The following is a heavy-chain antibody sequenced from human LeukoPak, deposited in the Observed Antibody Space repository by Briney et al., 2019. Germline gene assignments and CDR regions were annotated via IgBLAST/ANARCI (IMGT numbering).Heavy chain of an antibody. J-gene: IGHJ6*02. CDR1: GGSISRSDYY. D-gene: IGHD2-21*02. CDR2: IYYSRST. Sequence: SETLSLTCTVSGGSISRSDYYWAWIRQPPGKGLEWIGSIYYSRSTYYYPSLKSRVTISVDTSKNQFSLKLSSVTAADTAVYYCARYVSTSSCGADCYSGGLDVWGQGTTVTVSS. CDR3: ARYVSTSSCGADCYSGGLDV. V-gene: IGHV4-39*01.